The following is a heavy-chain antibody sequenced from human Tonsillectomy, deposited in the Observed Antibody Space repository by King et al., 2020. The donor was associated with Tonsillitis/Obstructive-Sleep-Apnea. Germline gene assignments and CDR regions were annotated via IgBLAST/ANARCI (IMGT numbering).Heavy chain of an antibody. V-gene: IGHV4-34*01. CDR3: ARVGNCSSTGCFDY. CDR1: GGSFSGNY. Sequence: VQLQQWGAGLLKPSETLSLTCAVHGGSFSGNYWTWIRQPPGKGLEWIGEINHSGGTKYKPSLKGRATISVDTPKSQFSLMLNSVTAADTAVYYCARVGNCSSTGCFDYWGQGTLVTVSS. D-gene: IGHD2-2*03. J-gene: IGHJ4*02. CDR2: INHSGGT.